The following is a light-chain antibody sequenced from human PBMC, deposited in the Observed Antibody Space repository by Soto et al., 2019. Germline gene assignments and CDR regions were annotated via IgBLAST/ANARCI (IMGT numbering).Light chain of an antibody. CDR3: QQSYSTPWA. CDR2: AAS. V-gene: IGKV1-39*01. CDR1: QSISSY. J-gene: IGKJ1*01. Sequence: DIQMTQSPSSLSASVGDRVTITCRTSQSISSYLNWYQQKPGKAPKLLIHAASSLQSGVPSRFSGSGSGTDFTLTISSLQVEDFATYYCQQSYSTPWAFGQGTKVEIK.